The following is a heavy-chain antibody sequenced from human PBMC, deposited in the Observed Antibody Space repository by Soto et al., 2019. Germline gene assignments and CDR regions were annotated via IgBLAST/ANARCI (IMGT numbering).Heavy chain of an antibody. CDR2: IKQDGSEK. V-gene: IGHV3-7*01. CDR3: ARQSDYREWGAFDI. CDR1: GFTFSSYW. J-gene: IGHJ3*02. D-gene: IGHD4-17*01. Sequence: GGSLRLSCAASGFTFSSYWMSWVRQAPGKGLEWVANIKQDGSEKYYVDSVKGRFTISRDNAKNSLYLQMNSLRAEDTAVYYCARQSDYREWGAFDIWGQGTMVTVSS.